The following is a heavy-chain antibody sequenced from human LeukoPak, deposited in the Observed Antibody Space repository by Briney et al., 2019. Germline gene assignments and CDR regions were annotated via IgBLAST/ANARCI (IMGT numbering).Heavy chain of an antibody. D-gene: IGHD4-17*01. CDR3: ARAGTGDYHFDY. CDR2: IYYSGST. V-gene: IGHV4-31*03. CDR1: GGSISSGGYY. Sequence: KPSETLSLTCTVSGGSISSGGYYWSWIRQHPGKGLEWIGYIYYSGSTYYNPSLKSRVTISVDTSKNQFSLKLSSVTAADTAVYYCARAGTGDYHFDYWGQGTLVTVSS. J-gene: IGHJ4*02.